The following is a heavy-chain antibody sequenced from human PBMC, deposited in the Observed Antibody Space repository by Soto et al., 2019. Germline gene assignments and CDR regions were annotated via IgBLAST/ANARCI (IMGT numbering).Heavy chain of an antibody. CDR1: GFTSSSYG. V-gene: IGHV3-33*01. CDR3: ARGNIVVVVAANVDAFDI. Sequence: PGGSLRLSCAASGFTSSSYGMHWVRQAPGKGLEWVAVIWYDGSNKYYADSVKGRFTISRDNSKNTLYLQMNSLRAEDTAVYYCARGNIVVVVAANVDAFDIWGQGTMVTVSS. J-gene: IGHJ3*02. CDR2: IWYDGSNK. D-gene: IGHD2-15*01.